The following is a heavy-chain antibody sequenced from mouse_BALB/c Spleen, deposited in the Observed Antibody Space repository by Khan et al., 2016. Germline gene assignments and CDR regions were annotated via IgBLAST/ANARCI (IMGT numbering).Heavy chain of an antibody. Sequence: QVQLKQSGPGLVQPSQSLSITCTVSGFSLTSYGVHWIRQPPGKGLEWLGVIWAGGSTNYNSALMSRLSISKDNSKSQVFLKMNSLQTDDTAMYYCARGGGRYFDYWGQGTTLTVSS. V-gene: IGHV2-9*02. CDR3: ARGGGRYFDY. J-gene: IGHJ2*01. CDR2: IWAGGST. CDR1: GFSLTSYG.